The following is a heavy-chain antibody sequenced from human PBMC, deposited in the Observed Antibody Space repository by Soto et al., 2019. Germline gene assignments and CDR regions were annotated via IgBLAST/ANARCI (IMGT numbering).Heavy chain of an antibody. CDR2: IYHSGST. D-gene: IGHD4-17*01. CDR3: ARGAATVTPGWFDP. Sequence: SETLSLTCAVSGYSVSSGYYWGWIRQTPGKGLEWIASIYHSGSTYYNPSLKSRVTISVDTSKNQFSLKLTSVTAADTAVYYCARGAATVTPGWFDPWGQGIMVTVSS. CDR1: GYSVSSGYY. J-gene: IGHJ5*02. V-gene: IGHV4-38-2*01.